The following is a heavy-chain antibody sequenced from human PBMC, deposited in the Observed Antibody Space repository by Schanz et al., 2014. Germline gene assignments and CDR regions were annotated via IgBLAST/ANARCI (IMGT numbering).Heavy chain of an antibody. CDR3: VKDPDKYNWNDVEGMDV. CDR2: LIYSNGST. D-gene: IGHD1-1*01. J-gene: IGHJ6*01. V-gene: IGHV3-23*03. CDR1: GFTFSIYA. Sequence: EVQLVESGGGLVQPGGSLRLSCAASGFTFSIYAMSWVRQASGKGLEWVSLIYSNGSTYYADPVKGRFTISRDNSKNTLYLQMKSLRVEDTAVYYCVKDPDKYNWNDVEGMDVWGPGTTVTGSS.